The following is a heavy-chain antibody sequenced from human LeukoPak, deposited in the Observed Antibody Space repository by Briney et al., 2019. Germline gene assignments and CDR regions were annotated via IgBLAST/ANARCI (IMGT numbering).Heavy chain of an antibody. CDR3: VRDEGFDGLGSK. V-gene: IGHV3-66*01. J-gene: IGHJ4*02. D-gene: IGHD3-10*01. CDR1: GFTVSDNY. CDR2: IYSGGGT. Sequence: GGSLRLSCAASGFTVSDNYMSWVRQAPGKGLEWVSVIYSGGGTYYSHSVKGRFTISRDNSKNTLYLQMKTLRVEDTAVYYCVRDEGFDGLGSKWGPGTLVTVSS.